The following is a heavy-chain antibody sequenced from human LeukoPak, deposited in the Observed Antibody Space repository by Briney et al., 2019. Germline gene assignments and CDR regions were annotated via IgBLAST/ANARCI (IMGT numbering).Heavy chain of an antibody. CDR3: ARETLVRGVMAIDY. J-gene: IGHJ4*02. D-gene: IGHD3-10*01. V-gene: IGHV3-53*01. CDR1: GFTVSSNY. Sequence: GGSLRLSCAASGFTVSSNYMSWVRQAPGKGLEWGSVIYSGGSTYYADSVKGRFTISRDNSKNTLYLQMNSLRAEDTAVYYCARETLVRGVMAIDYWGQATLVTVSS. CDR2: IYSGGST.